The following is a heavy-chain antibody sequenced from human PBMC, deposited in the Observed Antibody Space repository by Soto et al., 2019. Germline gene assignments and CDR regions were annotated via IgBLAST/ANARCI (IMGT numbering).Heavy chain of an antibody. D-gene: IGHD3-16*01. Sequence: QVQLVQSGAEVKKPGSSVKVSCTASGGTFSNYPITWVRRAPGQGLEWLGGIIPIFGKADYTQKFQGRVTITADEPTRTAYMEISSLRSEDTAVYYCASGGEYYDENLPHYYFFGMHVWGPGTTVTVSS. J-gene: IGHJ6*02. V-gene: IGHV1-69*01. CDR1: GGTFSNYP. CDR2: IIPIFGKA. CDR3: ASGGEYYDENLPHYYFFGMHV.